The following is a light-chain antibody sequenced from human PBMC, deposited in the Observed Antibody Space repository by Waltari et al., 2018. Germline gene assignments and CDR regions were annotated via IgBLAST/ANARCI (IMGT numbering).Light chain of an antibody. CDR1: GSNIGAGYD. CDR3: QSYDTTLSVV. J-gene: IGLJ3*02. Sequence: SVLTQPPSVSGAPGQRVTISCTGSGSNIGAGYDVPWYQQLPRAAPKLLIYGSTSRPLGVPDRFFGSTSGTSAFLAITGLQAEDEADYYCQSYDTTLSVVFGGGTKLTVL. V-gene: IGLV1-40*01. CDR2: GST.